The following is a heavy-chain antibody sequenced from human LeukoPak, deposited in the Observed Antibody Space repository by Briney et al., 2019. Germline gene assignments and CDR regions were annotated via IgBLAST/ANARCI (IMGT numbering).Heavy chain of an antibody. D-gene: IGHD3-22*01. CDR2: ISGSGGST. Sequence: PGGSLRLSCAASGFTFSSYAMSWVRQAPGKGLEWVSAISGSGGSTYYADSVKGRFTISRDNSKNTLYLQMNSLRAEDTAVYYCAKDGRGSSSGSPYYSDYWGQGTLVTVSS. CDR3: AKDGRGSSSGSPYYSDY. CDR1: GFTFSSYA. V-gene: IGHV3-23*01. J-gene: IGHJ4*02.